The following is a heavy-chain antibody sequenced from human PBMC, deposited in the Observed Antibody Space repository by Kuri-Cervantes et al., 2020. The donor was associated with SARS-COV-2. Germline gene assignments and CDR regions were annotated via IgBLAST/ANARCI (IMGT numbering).Heavy chain of an antibody. CDR3: ARVPLSIAAAGRWFDP. CDR2: ISGSGGST. J-gene: IGHJ5*02. CDR1: GFTFSSYA. Sequence: GESLKISCAASGFTFSSYAMSWVRQAPGKGLEWVSAISGSGGSTYYADSVKGRFTISRDNSKNTLYLQMNSLRAEDTAVYYCARVPLSIAAAGRWFDPWGQGTLVTCYS. D-gene: IGHD6-13*01. V-gene: IGHV3-23*01.